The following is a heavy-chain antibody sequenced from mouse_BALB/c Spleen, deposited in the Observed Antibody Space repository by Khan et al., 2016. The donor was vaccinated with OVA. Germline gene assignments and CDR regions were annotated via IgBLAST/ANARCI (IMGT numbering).Heavy chain of an antibody. D-gene: IGHD1-1*01. J-gene: IGHJ2*01. CDR1: GYSFTGYF. CDR3: TRIYRSDFDY. V-gene: IGHV1-20*02. CDR2: INPHIGET. Sequence: EVQLQQSGPELVRPGASVKISCKASGYSFTGYFMNWVMQRHGKSLEWIGRINPHIGETFYNQRFKDKATLTVDESSSTAHMELRSLASEDSAVYDCTRIYRSDFDYWGQGTTLTVSS.